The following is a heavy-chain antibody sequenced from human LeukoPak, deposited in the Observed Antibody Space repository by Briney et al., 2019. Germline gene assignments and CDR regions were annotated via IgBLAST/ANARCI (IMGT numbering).Heavy chain of an antibody. CDR2: INHSGST. Sequence: SETLSLTCAVYGGSFSGYYWSWIRQPPGKGLERIGEINHSGSTNYNPSLKSRVTISVDTSKDQFSLKLSSVTAADTAVYYCARRFTIFGVVRNGMDVWGQGTTVTVSS. V-gene: IGHV4-34*01. D-gene: IGHD3-3*01. CDR1: GGSFSGYY. CDR3: ARRFTIFGVVRNGMDV. J-gene: IGHJ6*02.